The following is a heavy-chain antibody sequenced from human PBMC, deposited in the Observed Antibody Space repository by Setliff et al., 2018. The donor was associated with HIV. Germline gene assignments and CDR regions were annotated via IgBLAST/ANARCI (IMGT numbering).Heavy chain of an antibody. CDR2: ASPSGGTT. CDR3: ARSPGMFDY. V-gene: IGHV3-23*01. Sequence: GGSLRLSCQASDLAFSSYAMSWVRQAPGKGLEWVSIASPSGGTTYYADSVKGRFTISRDNSKNTVYLQMTSLRAEDTAVYYCARSPGMFDYWGQGILVTVSS. CDR1: DLAFSSYA. J-gene: IGHJ4*02. D-gene: IGHD1-1*01.